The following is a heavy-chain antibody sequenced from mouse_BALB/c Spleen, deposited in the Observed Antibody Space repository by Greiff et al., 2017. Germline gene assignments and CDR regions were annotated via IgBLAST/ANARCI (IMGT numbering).Heavy chain of an antibody. CDR2: IDPANGNT. CDR1: GFNIKDTY. CDR3: ARGYGSPFDY. J-gene: IGHJ2*01. V-gene: IGHV14-3*02. Sequence: VQLKESGAELVKPGASVKLSCTASGFNIKDTYMHWVKQRPEQGLEWIGRIDPANGNTKYDPKFQGKATITADTSSNTAYLQLSSLTSEDTAVYYCARGYGSPFDYWGQGTTLTVSS. D-gene: IGHD1-1*01.